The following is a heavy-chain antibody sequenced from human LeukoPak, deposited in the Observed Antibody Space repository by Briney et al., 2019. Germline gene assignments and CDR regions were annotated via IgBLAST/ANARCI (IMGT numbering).Heavy chain of an antibody. Sequence: ASVKVSCKASGYTFTSYGISWVRQAPGQGLEWMGWISAYNGNTNYAQKLQGRVTMTTDTSTSTAYMELRSLRSDDTAVCYCARDQEVVVTAILNAFDIWGQGTMVTVSS. J-gene: IGHJ3*02. CDR1: GYTFTSYG. CDR2: ISAYNGNT. D-gene: IGHD2-21*02. V-gene: IGHV1-18*01. CDR3: ARDQEVVVTAILNAFDI.